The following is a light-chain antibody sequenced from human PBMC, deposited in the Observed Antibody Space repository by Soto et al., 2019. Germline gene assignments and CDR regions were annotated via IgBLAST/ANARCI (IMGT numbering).Light chain of an antibody. Sequence: DIQMTQSPSSVSASVGDRVTITCRASRNIKTSLAWYQQRPGKGPELLIYDASTLQSGFPCRISGSGSGTEFTLTISRLQPEDFATFYCQQISSFPPTFGGGTKVAI. CDR2: DAS. V-gene: IGKV1-12*01. J-gene: IGKJ4*01. CDR3: QQISSFPPT. CDR1: RNIKTS.